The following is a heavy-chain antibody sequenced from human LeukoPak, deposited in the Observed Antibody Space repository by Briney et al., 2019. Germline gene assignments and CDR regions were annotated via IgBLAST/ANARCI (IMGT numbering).Heavy chain of an antibody. D-gene: IGHD6-13*01. CDR3: ARDSSSSWSSAEYFQH. CDR2: IYYSGST. J-gene: IGHJ1*01. CDR1: GGSISSSSYY. Sequence: SETLSLTCTVSGGSISSSSYYWGWIRQPPGKGLEWIGSIYYSGSTYYNPSLKSRVTISVDTSKNQFSLKLSSVTAADTAVYYCARDSSSSWSSAEYFQHWGQGTLVTVSS. V-gene: IGHV4-39*07.